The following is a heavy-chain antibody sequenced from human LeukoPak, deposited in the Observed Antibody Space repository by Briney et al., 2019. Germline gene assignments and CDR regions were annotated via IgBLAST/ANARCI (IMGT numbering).Heavy chain of an antibody. CDR1: GGSISSSSYY. CDR3: ARGMRGFQPGYFDY. CDR2: IYYSGST. Sequence: PSETLSLTCTVSGGSISSSSYYWSWIRQPPGKGLEWIGYIYYSGSTNYNPSLKSRVTISVDTSKNQFSLKLSSVTAADTAVYYCARGMRGFQPGYFDYWGQGTLVTISS. J-gene: IGHJ4*02. D-gene: IGHD1-14*01. V-gene: IGHV4-61*01.